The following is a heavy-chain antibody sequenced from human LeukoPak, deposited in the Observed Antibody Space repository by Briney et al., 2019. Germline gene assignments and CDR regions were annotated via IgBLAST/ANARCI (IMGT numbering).Heavy chain of an antibody. CDR1: GFTFSNYA. V-gene: IGHV3-30*04. D-gene: IGHD2-2*01. CDR3: ARTGDCSSTSCYLPFDY. J-gene: IGHJ4*02. CDR2: ISSDGSNK. Sequence: GGSLRLSRAACGFTFSNYAIHWVRQAPGKGLEWVAIISSDGSNKYYGDSVKGRFTVSRDNSKNTLYLQMNSLRPEDTAVYYCARTGDCSSTSCYLPFDYWGQGSLVTVSS.